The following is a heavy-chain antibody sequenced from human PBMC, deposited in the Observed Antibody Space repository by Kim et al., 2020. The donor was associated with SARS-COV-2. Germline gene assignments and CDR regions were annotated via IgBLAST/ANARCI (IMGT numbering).Heavy chain of an antibody. CDR1: GFTFSSYG. CDR3: ARDRSVLLWFGESLGGM. Sequence: GGSLRLSCAASGFTFSSYGMHWVRQAPGKGLEWVAVIWYDGSKKYYADSVKGRFTISRDNSKNTMYMQMNSLRAEDTAIYYCARDRSVLLWFGESLGGM. J-gene: IGHJ6*01. V-gene: IGHV3-33*01. CDR2: IWYDGSKK. D-gene: IGHD3-10*01.